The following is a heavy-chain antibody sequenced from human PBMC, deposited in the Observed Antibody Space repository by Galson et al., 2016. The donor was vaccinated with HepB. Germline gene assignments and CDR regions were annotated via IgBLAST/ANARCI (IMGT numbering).Heavy chain of an antibody. V-gene: IGHV4-59*01. CDR2: IHHSGST. CDR1: GGSINDDY. D-gene: IGHD3-10*01. J-gene: IGHJ6*02. CDR3: ARGGFGGGTNYYGMDV. Sequence: SETLSLTCTVSGGSINDDYWIWIRQPPGKGLEWIGYIHHSGSTKYIPSLKSRVTISVDTPTSQFSLRLTPVTAPATAVYYCARGGFGGGTNYYGMDVWGQGTTVIVSS.